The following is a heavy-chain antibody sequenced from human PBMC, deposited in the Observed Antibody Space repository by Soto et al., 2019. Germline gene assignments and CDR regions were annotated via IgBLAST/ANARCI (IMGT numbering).Heavy chain of an antibody. CDR3: ARDEARYCTNGVCSYIDL. Sequence: GGSLRLSCEASGFTFSYYWMSWVRQAPGKGLEWVANIQPDASEMSYVDSVRGRFTISRDNAKNSMYLQMNSLRAEDTAVYYCARDEARYCTNGVCSYIDLWGQGTLVTVSS. V-gene: IGHV3-7*01. D-gene: IGHD2-8*01. CDR1: GFTFSYYW. J-gene: IGHJ4*02. CDR2: IQPDASEM.